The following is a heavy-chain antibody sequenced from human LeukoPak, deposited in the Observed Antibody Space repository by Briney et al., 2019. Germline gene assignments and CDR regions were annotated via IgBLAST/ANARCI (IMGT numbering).Heavy chain of an antibody. CDR2: ISYDGSNK. D-gene: IGHD3-22*01. Sequence: GGSLRLSCAASGFTFSSYWMSWVRQAPGKGLEWVAVISYDGSNKYYADSVKGRFTISRDNSKNTLYLQMNSLRAEDTAVYYCAKAWDSSGLYYFDYWGQGTLVTVSS. CDR1: GFTFSSYW. V-gene: IGHV3-30*18. CDR3: AKAWDSSGLYYFDY. J-gene: IGHJ4*02.